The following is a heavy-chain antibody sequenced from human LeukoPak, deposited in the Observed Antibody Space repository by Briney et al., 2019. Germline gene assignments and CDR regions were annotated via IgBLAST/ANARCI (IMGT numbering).Heavy chain of an antibody. J-gene: IGHJ5*02. CDR1: GGTFSSYA. D-gene: IGHD1-1*01. Sequence: ASVKVSCKASGGTFSSYAISWVRQAPGQGLEWMGGIIPIFGTADYAQKFQGRVTITADESTSTAYMELSSLRSEDTAVYYCARERGREVTTHLRNWFDPWGQGTLVTVSS. V-gene: IGHV1-69*13. CDR3: ARERGREVTTHLRNWFDP. CDR2: IIPIFGTA.